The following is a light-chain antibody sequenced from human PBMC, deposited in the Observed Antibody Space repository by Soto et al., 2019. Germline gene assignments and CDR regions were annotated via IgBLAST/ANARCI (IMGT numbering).Light chain of an antibody. CDR1: SSDVGGYNY. CDR2: EVS. V-gene: IGLV2-14*01. Sequence: QSVLTQPASVSGSPGQSLTISCTGTSSDVGGYNYVSWYQQHPGKAPKLMIYEVSNRPSGVSTRFSGSKSGNTASLTISGLQAEDEADYYCSSYTSSSTLVVFGGGTQLTVL. J-gene: IGLJ2*01. CDR3: SSYTSSSTLVV.